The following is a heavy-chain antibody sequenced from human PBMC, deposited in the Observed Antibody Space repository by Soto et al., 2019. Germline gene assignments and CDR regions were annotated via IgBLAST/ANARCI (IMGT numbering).Heavy chain of an antibody. CDR3: AREAIAAADWYYYYYGMDV. D-gene: IGHD6-13*01. V-gene: IGHV4-59*01. CDR1: GGSISSYY. J-gene: IGHJ6*02. CDR2: IYYSGST. Sequence: SETLFLTCTVSGGSISSYYWSWIRQPPGKGLEWIGYIYYSGSTNYNPSLKSRVTISVDTSKNQFSLKLSSVTAADTAVYYCAREAIAAADWYYYYYGMDVWGQGTTVTVS.